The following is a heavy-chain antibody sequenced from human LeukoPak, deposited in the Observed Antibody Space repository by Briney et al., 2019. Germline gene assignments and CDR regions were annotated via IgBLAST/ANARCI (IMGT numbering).Heavy chain of an antibody. CDR3: AKTATVTTSWFDP. V-gene: IGHV3-23*01. Sequence: GGSLRLSCAASGLTFSNYAMSWVRQAPGKGLEWVSAISGGGLSTYYADSVGGRFTISRDNSKNTLYLQMNSVRAEDTAVYYCAKTATVTTSWFDPWGQGTLVTVSS. CDR1: GLTFSNYA. CDR2: ISGGGLST. D-gene: IGHD4-17*01. J-gene: IGHJ5*02.